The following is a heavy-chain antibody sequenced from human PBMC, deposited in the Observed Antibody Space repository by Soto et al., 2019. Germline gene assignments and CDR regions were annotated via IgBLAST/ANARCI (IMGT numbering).Heavy chain of an antibody. CDR3: VSASFDY. J-gene: IGHJ4*02. V-gene: IGHV3-30-3*01. Sequence: GSLRLSCAASGFTFSSYAMHWVRQAPGKGLEWVAVISYDGSNKYYADSVKGRFTISRDNSKNTLYLQMNSLRAEDTTVYYCVSASFDYWGQGTLVTVSS. CDR1: GFTFSSYA. CDR2: ISYDGSNK. D-gene: IGHD2-15*01.